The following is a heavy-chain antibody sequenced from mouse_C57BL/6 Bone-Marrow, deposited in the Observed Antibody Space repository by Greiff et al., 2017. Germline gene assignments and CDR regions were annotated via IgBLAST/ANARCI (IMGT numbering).Heavy chain of an antibody. CDR1: GYTLTGYW. CDR2: IFPGRGST. Sequence: QVKLQQSGAELMTPWASVKLTCKATGYTLTGYWLEGVKQRPGYGLEWNCEIFPGRGSTNYNEKFKCKATFTADTSSNTAYMQLSSLTTEDSAIYYCARLDSSGFAYWGQGTLVTVSA. J-gene: IGHJ3*01. V-gene: IGHV1-9*01. D-gene: IGHD3-2*02. CDR3: ARLDSSGFAY.